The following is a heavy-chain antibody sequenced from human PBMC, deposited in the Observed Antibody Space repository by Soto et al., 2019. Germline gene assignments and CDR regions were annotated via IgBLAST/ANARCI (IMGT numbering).Heavy chain of an antibody. D-gene: IGHD6-13*01. CDR2: ISYDGSNK. J-gene: IGHJ5*02. Sequence: QVQLVESGGGVVQPGRSLRLSCAASGFTFSSYAMHWVRQAPGKGLEWVAVISYDGSNKYYADSVKGRFTISRDNSKNTLYLQMNRLGAEDKAGYFCARDRGPWAAAGSRNWFGPWGQGTLVTVSS. CDR1: GFTFSSYA. CDR3: ARDRGPWAAAGSRNWFGP. V-gene: IGHV3-30-3*01.